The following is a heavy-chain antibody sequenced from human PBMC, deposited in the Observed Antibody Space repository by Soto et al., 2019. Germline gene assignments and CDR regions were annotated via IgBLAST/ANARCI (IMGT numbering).Heavy chain of an antibody. V-gene: IGHV5-51*01. D-gene: IGHD3-10*01. CDR2: INPADSDI. CDR3: ARHRRNDGSQKIES. CDR1: GYSFTSNW. Sequence: PGASLKISCQRSGYSFTSNWIGWVRQMPGKCLEGMGIINPADSDIKYSPSFQGQVTISADKSIGTAYLPWSSVKASDTALYYCARHRRNDGSQKIESWDQETLVAVSS. J-gene: IGHJ4*01.